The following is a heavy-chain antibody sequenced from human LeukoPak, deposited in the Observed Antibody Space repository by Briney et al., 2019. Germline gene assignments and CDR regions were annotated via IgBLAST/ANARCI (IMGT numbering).Heavy chain of an antibody. CDR2: INHNGDVN. V-gene: IGHV3-7*03. Sequence: GGSLRLSCAASGFTFSPSWMNWARQAPGKGLEWVASINHNGDVNYYVDSVEGRFTISRDNAKNSLYLQMSNLRAEDTAVYFCARGGGLDVWGQGATVTVSS. CDR3: ARGGGLDV. J-gene: IGHJ6*02. CDR1: GFTFSPSW. D-gene: IGHD3-16*01.